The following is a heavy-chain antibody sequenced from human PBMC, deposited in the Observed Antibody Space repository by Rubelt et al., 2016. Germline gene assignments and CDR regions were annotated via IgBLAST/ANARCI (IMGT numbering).Heavy chain of an antibody. D-gene: IGHD6-19*01. J-gene: IGHJ4*02. CDR2: INHSGST. Sequence: LQLPESGPGLVKPSETLSLTCPVSGCSISSSSYYWGWIRQPPGKGLELLGEINHSGSTNYNPSPKSGVTISEDTSKNQFSLKRSSVTAADTAVYYCARHHSSGWYIEWGQGTLVTVSS. CDR3: ARHHSSGWYIE. CDR1: GCSISSSSYY. V-gene: IGHV4-39*01.